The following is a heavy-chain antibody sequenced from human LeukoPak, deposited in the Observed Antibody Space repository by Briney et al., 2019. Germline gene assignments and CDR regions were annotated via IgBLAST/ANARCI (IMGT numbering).Heavy chain of an antibody. CDR3: AKVECSANTLTTSFEY. CDR2: ISGSGGNT. D-gene: IGHD4-17*01. Sequence: GGSLRLSCVASGFTFSNFAMTWVRQAPGKGQEWVSAISGSGGNTYYADSVRGRFTISRDNSKNTLYLQMNSLRAEDSAVYYCAKVECSANTLTTSFEYWGQGTLVTVSS. J-gene: IGHJ4*02. V-gene: IGHV3-23*01. CDR1: GFTFSNFA.